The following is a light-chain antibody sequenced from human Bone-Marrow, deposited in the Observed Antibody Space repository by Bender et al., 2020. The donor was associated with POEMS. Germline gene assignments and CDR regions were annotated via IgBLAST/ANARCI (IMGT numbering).Light chain of an antibody. V-gene: IGLV3-25*02. CDR1: ALPKQY. J-gene: IGLJ3*02. CDR2: RDS. Sequence: SYELTQPPSVSVSPGQTARITCSGDALPKQYAFWYQQTPGQAPVLVIYRDSERPSGIPERFSGSTSGTTVTLTISGAQVDDEADYYCYSADSSDIPVFGGGTKLTVV. CDR3: YSADSSDIPV.